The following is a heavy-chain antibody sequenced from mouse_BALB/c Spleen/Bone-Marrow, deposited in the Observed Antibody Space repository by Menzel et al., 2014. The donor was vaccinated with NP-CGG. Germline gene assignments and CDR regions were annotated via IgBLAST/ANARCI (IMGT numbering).Heavy chain of an antibody. CDR2: ILPGSGTT. CDR3: ARDYRYDGAMDY. CDR1: GYTFSSYW. J-gene: IGHJ4*01. Sequence: QVQLQQPGAELMKPGASVKISCKATGYTFSSYWIEWVKQRPGHGLEWIGEILPGSGTTNYNENFKGKATFTADTSSNTAYMQLSSLTSEDSAVYYCARDYRYDGAMDYWGQGTPVTVSS. V-gene: IGHV1-9*01. D-gene: IGHD2-14*01.